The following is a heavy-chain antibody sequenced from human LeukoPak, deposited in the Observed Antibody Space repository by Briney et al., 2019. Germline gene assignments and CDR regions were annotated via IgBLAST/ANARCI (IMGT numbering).Heavy chain of an antibody. CDR3: ARLGPYYDFWSGYLPVDY. V-gene: IGHV1-2*02. J-gene: IGHJ4*02. CDR1: GYTFTGYY. Sequence: GASVKVSCKASGYTFTGYYMHWVRQAPGQGLEWMGWINPNSGGTNYAQKFQGRVTMTRDTSKNQFSLKLSSVTAADTAVYYCARLGPYYDFWSGYLPVDYWGQGTLVTVSS. CDR2: INPNSGGT. D-gene: IGHD3-3*01.